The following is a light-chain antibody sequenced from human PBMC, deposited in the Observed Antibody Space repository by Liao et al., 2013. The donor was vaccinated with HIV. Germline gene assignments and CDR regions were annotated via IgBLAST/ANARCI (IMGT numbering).Light chain of an antibody. CDR3: QAWDSSTGDVA. V-gene: IGLV3-1*01. CDR2: QDT. J-gene: IGLJ2*01. CDR1: KLGNKY. Sequence: SFELIQPPSVSVTPGQTANITCSGDKLGNKYACWYQQRPGQSPVLVMYQDTKRPSGIPERMSGSKSGNTATLTISGTQAMDEADYYCQAWDSSTGDVAFGGGTKLTVL.